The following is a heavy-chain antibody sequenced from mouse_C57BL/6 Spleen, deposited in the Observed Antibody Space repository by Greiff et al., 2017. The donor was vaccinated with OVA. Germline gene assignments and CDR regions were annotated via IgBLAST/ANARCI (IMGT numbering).Heavy chain of an antibody. J-gene: IGHJ1*03. Sequence: DVKLMESEGGLVQPGSSMKLSCTASGFTFSDYYMAWVRQVPEKGLEWVANINYDGSSTYYLDSLKSRFIISRDNAKNILYLQMSSLKSEDTATYYCARRTGTGYFDVWGTGTTVTVSS. D-gene: IGHD4-1*01. CDR1: GFTFSDYY. V-gene: IGHV5-16*02. CDR2: INYDGSST. CDR3: ARRTGTGYFDV.